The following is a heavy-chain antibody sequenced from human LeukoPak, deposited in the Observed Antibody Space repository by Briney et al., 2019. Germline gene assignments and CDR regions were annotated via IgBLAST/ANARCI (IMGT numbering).Heavy chain of an antibody. D-gene: IGHD4-17*01. V-gene: IGHV3-23*01. Sequence: GGSLRLSCVASGFTFSSSVMSWVRQAPGKGLEWVSGISGSGGGTFYADSVRGRFTISRDNSKNTVYLQMNSLRAEDTAVYYCAESATTVTSNFDYWGQGTLVTVSS. CDR3: AESATTVTSNFDY. CDR1: GFTFSSSV. J-gene: IGHJ4*02. CDR2: ISGSGGGT.